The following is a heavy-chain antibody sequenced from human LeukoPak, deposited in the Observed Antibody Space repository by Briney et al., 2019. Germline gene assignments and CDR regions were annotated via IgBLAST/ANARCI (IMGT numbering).Heavy chain of an antibody. CDR3: AKGGENYYGSGSYYGNYFDY. D-gene: IGHD3-10*01. Sequence: VISXDXXHKCYADSVTSRFTISRDNSKNTLYLQMNRLKAEDTAVYYCAKGGENYYGSGSYYGNYFDYWGQGTLVTVSS. J-gene: IGHJ4*02. CDR2: ISXDXXHK. V-gene: IGHV3-30*18.